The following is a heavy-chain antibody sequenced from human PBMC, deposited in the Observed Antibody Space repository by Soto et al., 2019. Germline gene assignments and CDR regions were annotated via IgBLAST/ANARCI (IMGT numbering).Heavy chain of an antibody. Sequence: GGSLRLSCAASGFTFSSYGMHWVRQAPGKGLEWVAVISYDGSNKYYADSVKGRFTISRDNSKNTLYLQMNSLRAEDTAVYYCAKLHIVGATDFDYWGQGTLVTVS. CDR2: ISYDGSNK. D-gene: IGHD1-26*01. CDR3: AKLHIVGATDFDY. V-gene: IGHV3-30*18. CDR1: GFTFSSYG. J-gene: IGHJ4*02.